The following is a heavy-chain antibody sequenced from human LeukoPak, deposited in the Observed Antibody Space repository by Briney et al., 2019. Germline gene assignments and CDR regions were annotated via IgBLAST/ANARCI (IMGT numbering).Heavy chain of an antibody. CDR3: AADPVP. J-gene: IGHJ5*02. CDR1: GFTFSYHS. Sequence: PGGTLRLSCAASGFTFSYHSMHGVRQAPAKGLEWLSYISSSSSTIYYADSVKGRFTISRDDAKNSLYLQMNSLRADDTAVYYCAADPVPWGQGTLVTVSS. V-gene: IGHV3-48*01. CDR2: ISSSSSTI.